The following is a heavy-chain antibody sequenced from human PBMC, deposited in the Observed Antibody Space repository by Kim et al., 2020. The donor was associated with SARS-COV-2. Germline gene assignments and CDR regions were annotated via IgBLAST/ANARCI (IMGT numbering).Heavy chain of an antibody. CDR1: GGSISSSDYY. J-gene: IGHJ4*02. CDR2: IYYSGST. CDR3: ARHKGYCSGTGCFGTVYFDY. D-gene: IGHD2-2*01. V-gene: IGHV4-39*01. Sequence: SETLSLTCTVSGGSISSSDYYWAWVRQPPGKGLEWIGTIYYSGSTYYNPSLKSRVTISVDTSKNQFSLKLNSVTAADTAVYYCARHKGYCSGTGCFGTVYFDYWGQGTLVTVSS.